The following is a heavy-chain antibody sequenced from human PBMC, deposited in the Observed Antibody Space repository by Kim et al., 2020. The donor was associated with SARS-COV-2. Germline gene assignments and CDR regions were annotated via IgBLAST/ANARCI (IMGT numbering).Heavy chain of an antibody. V-gene: IGHV3-48*03. J-gene: IGHJ4*02. CDR3: AREVVEVVVAATHFDY. D-gene: IGHD2-15*01. CDR2: ISSSGSTI. CDR1: GFTFSSYA. Sequence: GGSLRLSCAASGFTFSSYAMNWVRQAPGKGLEWVSYISSSGSTIYYADSVKGRFTISRDNAKNTLYLQMNSLRAEDTAVYYCAREVVEVVVAATHFDYWGQGTLVTVSS.